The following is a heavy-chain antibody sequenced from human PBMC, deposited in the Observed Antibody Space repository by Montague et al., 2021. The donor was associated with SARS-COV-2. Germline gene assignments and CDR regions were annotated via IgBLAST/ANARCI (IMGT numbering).Heavy chain of an antibody. J-gene: IGHJ4*02. CDR1: GGPISGSSDY. Sequence: SETLSLTCTVTGGPISGSSDYWGWIRQSAGKGLEWFASVDYSGXTXYXXSLKSRLTISVDTSKNQFSLKLNSVTAADTALYYCARREYSYGWGDWGQGTLVTVSS. CDR2: VDYSGXT. V-gene: IGHV4-39*01. D-gene: IGHD5-18*01. CDR3: ARREYSYGWGD.